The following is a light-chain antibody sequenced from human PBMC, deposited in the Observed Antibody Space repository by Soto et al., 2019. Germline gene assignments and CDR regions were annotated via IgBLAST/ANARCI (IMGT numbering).Light chain of an antibody. V-gene: IGKV3-20*01. CDR1: QTLRSTY. Sequence: EIVLTQSPGTLSLSAGERATLSCRASQTLRSTYIAWYQQKPGQAPRVLIYGASKRATGIPDRFSGSGSGTDFSLTISRLEPEDSAVYYCHQYDNAPQTYGQGTKVDIK. J-gene: IGKJ2*01. CDR3: HQYDNAPQT. CDR2: GAS.